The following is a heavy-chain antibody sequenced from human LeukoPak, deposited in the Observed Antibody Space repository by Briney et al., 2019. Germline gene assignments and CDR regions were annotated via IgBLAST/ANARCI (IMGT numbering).Heavy chain of an antibody. V-gene: IGHV3-15*01. CDR2: IKSKTDGGTT. Sequence: PGGSLRLSCAASGFTFSSAWMSWVRQTPRKRLEWVGRIKSKTDGGTTDYAAPVKGRFTISRDDSKNTLYLQMNSLKTEDTAVYYCTTDDSSGWYRWFDPWGQGTLVTVSS. D-gene: IGHD6-19*01. CDR1: GFTFSSAW. CDR3: TTDDSSGWYRWFDP. J-gene: IGHJ5*02.